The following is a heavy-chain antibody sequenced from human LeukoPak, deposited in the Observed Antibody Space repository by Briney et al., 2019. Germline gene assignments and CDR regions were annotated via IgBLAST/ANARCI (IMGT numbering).Heavy chain of an antibody. Sequence: KPSETLSLTCTVSGGSISSSSYYWGWIRQPPGKRLEWIGSIYYSGSTYYNPSLKSRVTISVDTSKNQFSLKLSSVTAADTAVYYCAREVMIDVPDAFDIWGQGTMVTVSS. CDR1: GGSISSSSYY. J-gene: IGHJ3*02. D-gene: IGHD3-22*01. CDR3: AREVMIDVPDAFDI. V-gene: IGHV4-39*07. CDR2: IYYSGST.